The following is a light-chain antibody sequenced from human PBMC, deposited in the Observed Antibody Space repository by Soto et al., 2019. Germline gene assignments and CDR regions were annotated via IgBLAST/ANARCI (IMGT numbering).Light chain of an antibody. J-gene: IGLJ3*02. CDR2: EGG. Sequence: QSALPQPASVSGSFGQSITISCTGTSGDIGTYDIVSWYQLHPGRAPKLLIYEGGKRPSGVSDRFSGSKSVNTASLTISGLQADDEAFYYCSSYVDRYTWVFGGGTQLTVL. CDR1: SGDIGTYDI. CDR3: SSYVDRYTWV. V-gene: IGLV2-23*01.